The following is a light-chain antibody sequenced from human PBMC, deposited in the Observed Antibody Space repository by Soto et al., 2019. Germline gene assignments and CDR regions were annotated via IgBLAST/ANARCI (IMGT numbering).Light chain of an antibody. Sequence: EIVLTQSPGTLSLSPGERATLSCRASQSVSSYLAWYQQKPGQAPRLLIYDASNRATGIPARFSGSGSETDFTLTISSLEPEDFAVYYCQQYGSLSWTFGQGTKVDIK. CDR3: QQYGSLSWT. J-gene: IGKJ1*01. CDR2: DAS. CDR1: QSVSSY. V-gene: IGKV3-11*01.